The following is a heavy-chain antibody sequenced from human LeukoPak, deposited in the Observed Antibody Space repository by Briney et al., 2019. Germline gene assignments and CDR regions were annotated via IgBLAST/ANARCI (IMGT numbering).Heavy chain of an antibody. CDR3: AKGYCSSTSCYRLGHYYYYYYGMDV. V-gene: IGHV3-23*01. D-gene: IGHD2-2*02. Sequence: GGSLRLSCAASGFTFSSYAMSWVRQAPGKGLEWVSAISGSGGSTYYADSVKGRFTISRDNSKNTLYLQMNSLRAEDTAVYYCAKGYCSSTSCYRLGHYYYYYYGMDVWGQGTTVTVSS. CDR2: ISGSGGST. J-gene: IGHJ6*02. CDR1: GFTFSSYA.